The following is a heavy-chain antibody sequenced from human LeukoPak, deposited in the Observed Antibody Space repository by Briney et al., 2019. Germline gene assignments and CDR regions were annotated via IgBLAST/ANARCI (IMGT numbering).Heavy chain of an antibody. CDR1: GFTFSSYS. D-gene: IGHD2-2*01. J-gene: IGHJ4*02. V-gene: IGHV3-21*01. CDR3: ARDYCSSTSCQAGY. CDR2: ISSSSYI. Sequence: GGSLRLSCAASGFTFSSYSMNWVRQAPGKGLEWVSSISSSSYIYYADSVKGRFTISRDNAKNSLYLQMNSLRAEDTAVYYCARDYCSSTSCQAGYWGQGTLVTVSS.